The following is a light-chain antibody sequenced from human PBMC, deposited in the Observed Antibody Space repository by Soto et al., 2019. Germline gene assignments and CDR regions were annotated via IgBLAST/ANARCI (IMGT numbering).Light chain of an antibody. CDR2: YVS. Sequence: QSALTQPRSVSGSPGQSVTIPCTGTSSDVGGYNYVSWYQRHAGKGPKLIIYYVSERPSGVPDRFSASKSCNTASLIISWLQAEDEADYYCCSYAGNYVFVFGSGAKVT. CDR1: SSDVGGYNY. V-gene: IGLV2-11*01. CDR3: CSYAGNYVFV. J-gene: IGLJ1*01.